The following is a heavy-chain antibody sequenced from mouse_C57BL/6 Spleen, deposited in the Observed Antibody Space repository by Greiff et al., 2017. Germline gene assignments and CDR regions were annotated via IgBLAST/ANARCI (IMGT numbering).Heavy chain of an antibody. CDR1: GFTFSDYY. V-gene: IGHV5-12*01. J-gene: IGHJ2*01. CDR3: ARLGSYYLDY. CDR2: ISNGGGST. D-gene: IGHD1-1*02. Sequence: EVQLQESGGGLVQPGGSLKLSCAASGFTFSDYYMYWVRQTPEKRLEWVAYISNGGGSTYYPDTVKGRFTISRDNAKNTLYLQMSRLKSEDTAMYYCARLGSYYLDYWGQGTTLTVSS.